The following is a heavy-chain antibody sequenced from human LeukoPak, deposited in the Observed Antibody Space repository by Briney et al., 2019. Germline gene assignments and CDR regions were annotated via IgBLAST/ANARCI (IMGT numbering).Heavy chain of an antibody. J-gene: IGHJ6*03. Sequence: PSETLSLTCTVSGYSISSGYYWGWIRQPPGRGLEWIGSIYHSGSTYYNPSLKSRVTISVDTSKNQFSLKLSSVTAADTAVYYCAREGILSGSPDYYYYMDVWGKGTTVTVSS. CDR1: GYSISSGYY. V-gene: IGHV4-38-2*02. CDR2: IYHSGST. CDR3: AREGILSGSPDYYYYMDV. D-gene: IGHD2-15*01.